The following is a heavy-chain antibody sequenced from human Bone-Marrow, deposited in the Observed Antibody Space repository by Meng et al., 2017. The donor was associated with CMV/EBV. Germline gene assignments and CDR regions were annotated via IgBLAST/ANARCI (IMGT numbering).Heavy chain of an antibody. CDR2: SSGSGGST. V-gene: IGHV3-23*01. D-gene: IGHD2-2*01. CDR3: TRAIGVVPAGP. CDR1: GFTFSSYA. J-gene: IGHJ3*01. Sequence: GGSLRLSCAASGFTFSSYAMSWVRQAPGKGLEWVSASSGSGGSTYYADSVKGRFTISRDNSKNTLYLQMNSLRAEDTAVYYCTRAIGVVPAGPWGQGTRVTVSS.